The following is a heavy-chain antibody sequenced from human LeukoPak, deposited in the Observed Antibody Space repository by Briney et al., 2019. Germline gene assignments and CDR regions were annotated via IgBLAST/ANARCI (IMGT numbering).Heavy chain of an antibody. Sequence: SQTLSLTCTVSGGSINSGSYYWTWIRQPAGKGLEWIGRIYTSGRTNYNSSLKSRVTISVDTSKNQFSLKLSSVTAADTAVYYRARGGTGASPDYWGQGTLVTVSS. D-gene: IGHD7-27*01. CDR2: IYTSGRT. CDR1: GGSINSGSYY. CDR3: ARGGTGASPDY. V-gene: IGHV4-61*02. J-gene: IGHJ4*02.